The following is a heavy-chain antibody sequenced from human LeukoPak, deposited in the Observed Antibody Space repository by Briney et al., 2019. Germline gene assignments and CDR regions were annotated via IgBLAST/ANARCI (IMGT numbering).Heavy chain of an antibody. CDR1: GFTFSSYE. D-gene: IGHD6-19*01. CDR3: ARGTPTGGIAVAGTCAFDI. Sequence: PGGSLRLSCAASGFTFSSYEMNWVRQAPGKGLEWVSYISSSGSTIYYADSVKGRFTISRDNAKNSPYLQMNSLRAEDTAVYYCARGTPTGGIAVAGTCAFDIWGQGTMVTVSS. J-gene: IGHJ3*02. CDR2: ISSSGSTI. V-gene: IGHV3-48*03.